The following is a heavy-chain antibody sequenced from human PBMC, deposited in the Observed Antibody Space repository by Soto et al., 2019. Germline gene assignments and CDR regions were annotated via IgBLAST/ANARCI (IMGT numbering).Heavy chain of an antibody. J-gene: IGHJ4*02. CDR1: GFTFTTYA. CDR2: ISTSGAST. CDR3: AKDRDTYGPLFYFDS. D-gene: IGHD5-18*01. V-gene: IGHV3-23*01. Sequence: EVQLLESGGGLVQPGGSLTLSCAASGFTFTTYAMNWVRQAPGRGLEWVSTISTSGASTYYADSVKGRFTISRDTSKNTLYLQMNSLRAEDTALYYCAKDRDTYGPLFYFDSWGQGTLVTVSS.